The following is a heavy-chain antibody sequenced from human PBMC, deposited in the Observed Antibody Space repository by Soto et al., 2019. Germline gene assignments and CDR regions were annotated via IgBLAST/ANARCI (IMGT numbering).Heavy chain of an antibody. D-gene: IGHD5-18*01. Sequence: QVQLQESGPGLVKPSQTLSLTCTVSGGSISSGGYYWSWIRQHPGKGLEWIGYIYYSGSTYYNPSLKSRVTIAGDTSKNQFSLKLSSVTAADTAVYYCARSGYSYGPNPLLYWGQGTLVTVSS. CDR3: ARSGYSYGPNPLLY. CDR2: IYYSGST. CDR1: GGSISSGGYY. J-gene: IGHJ4*02. V-gene: IGHV4-31*03.